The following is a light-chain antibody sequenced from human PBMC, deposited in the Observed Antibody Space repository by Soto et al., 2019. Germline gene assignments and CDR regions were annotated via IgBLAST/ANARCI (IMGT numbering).Light chain of an antibody. CDR1: SRDIGSYNY. Sequence: QSVLTQPASVSGSPGQSITISCTGTSRDIGSYNYVSWYQQHPGEVPRLMIYDVSNRPSGVSNRFSGSKSGNTASLTISGLQAEDEADYYCGSYTSDNTLVFGGGTKLTVL. J-gene: IGLJ2*01. V-gene: IGLV2-14*03. CDR3: GSYTSDNTLV. CDR2: DVS.